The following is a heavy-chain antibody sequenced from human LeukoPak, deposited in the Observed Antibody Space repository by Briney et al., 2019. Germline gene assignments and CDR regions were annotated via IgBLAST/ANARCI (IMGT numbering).Heavy chain of an antibody. CDR2: ISGSGGST. J-gene: IGHJ3*01. CDR1: GFTFSSYA. CDR3: AKVQWLVNDAFDF. D-gene: IGHD6-19*01. V-gene: IGHV3-23*01. Sequence: GGSLRLSCAASGFTFSSYAMSWVRQAPGKGLEWVSAISGSGGSTYYADSVKGRFTISRDNSKNTLYLQMNSLRAEDTAIYYCAKVQWLVNDAFDFWGQGTMVTVSS.